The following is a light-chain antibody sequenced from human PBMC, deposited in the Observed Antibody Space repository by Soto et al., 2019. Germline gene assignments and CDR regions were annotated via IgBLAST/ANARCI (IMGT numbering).Light chain of an antibody. V-gene: IGKV3-15*01. CDR2: GAS. CDR1: QSVSSN. Sequence: EIVMTQSPATLSVSPGERATLSCRASQSVSSNLAWYQQKPGQAPRLLIHGASTRATGIPARFSGSGSGTEFTLTISSLQSEDFAVYYCQQYNNWPWTFGQGTKVDI. J-gene: IGKJ1*01. CDR3: QQYNNWPWT.